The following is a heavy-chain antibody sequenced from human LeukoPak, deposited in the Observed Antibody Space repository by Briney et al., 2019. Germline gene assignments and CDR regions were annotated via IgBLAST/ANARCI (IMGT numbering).Heavy chain of an antibody. J-gene: IGHJ6*03. V-gene: IGHV3-23*01. D-gene: IGHD3-10*01. CDR3: AKGGHLLARGYYYMDV. Sequence: PGGSLRLSCAASGFTFSSYAMSWVRQAPGKGLEWVSAISGSGGSTYYADSVKGRFTISRDNSKNTLYLQMNSLRAEDTAVYYCAKGGHLLARGYYYMDVWGKGTTVTVSS. CDR1: GFTFSSYA. CDR2: ISGSGGST.